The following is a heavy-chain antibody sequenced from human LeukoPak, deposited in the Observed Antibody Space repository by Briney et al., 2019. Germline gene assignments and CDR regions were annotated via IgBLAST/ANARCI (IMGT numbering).Heavy chain of an antibody. CDR3: ARDPHDYGMDV. V-gene: IGHV3-30*07. CDR2: ISYDGSNK. Sequence: GRSLRLSCAASGFTFSSYAMHWVRQAPGKGLEWVAVISYDGSNKYYADSVKGRFTISRDNSKNTLYLQMNSLRAEDTAVYYCARDPHDYGMDVWGQGTTVTVSS. CDR1: GFTFSSYA. J-gene: IGHJ6*02.